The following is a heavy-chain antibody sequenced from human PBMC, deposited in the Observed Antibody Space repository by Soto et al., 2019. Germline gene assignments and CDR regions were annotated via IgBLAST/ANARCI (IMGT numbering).Heavy chain of an antibody. CDR2: ISGSGGST. D-gene: IGHD5-18*01. V-gene: IGHV3-23*01. J-gene: IGHJ4*02. CDR3: AKADARPWIQLPKTDY. CDR1: GFTFSSYA. Sequence: PGGSLRLSCAASGFTFSSYAMSWVRQAPGKGLEWVSAISGSGGSTYYADSVKGRFTISRDNSKNTLYLQMNSLRAEDTAVYYCAKADARPWIQLPKTDYWGKGTLVTVYS.